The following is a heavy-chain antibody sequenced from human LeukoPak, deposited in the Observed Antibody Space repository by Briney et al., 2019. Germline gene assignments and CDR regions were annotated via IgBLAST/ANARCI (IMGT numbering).Heavy chain of an antibody. J-gene: IGHJ4*02. V-gene: IGHV4-61*02. Sequence: PSETLSLTCTVSGGSISSCSYYWSWIRQPGGKGLEWMGRIYTSGSTNYNPSLKSRVTISVDTSKNQFSLKLSSVTAADTAVYYCARLNYYGSGSYYHRSYYFDYWGQGTLVTVSS. CDR3: ARLNYYGSGSYYHRSYYFDY. CDR2: IYTSGST. D-gene: IGHD3-10*01. CDR1: GGSISSCSYY.